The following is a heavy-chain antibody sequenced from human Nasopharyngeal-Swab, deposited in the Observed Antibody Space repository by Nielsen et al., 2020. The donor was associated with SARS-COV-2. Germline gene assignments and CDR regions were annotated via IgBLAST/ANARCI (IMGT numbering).Heavy chain of an antibody. CDR2: ISHSGAT. D-gene: IGHD3-16*01. Sequence: SQTLSLTCAVYGGSFSDNYWNWVRQSPGKGLEWIGEISHSGATNYKSSPKSRVIMSVDTSKNQFSLKLSSVTAADTAVYFCARGYRSWSFPNTYYYYYMDVWGQGTTVTVSS. V-gene: IGHV4-34*01. CDR1: GGSFSDNY. J-gene: IGHJ6*03. CDR3: ARGYRSWSFPNTYYYYYMDV.